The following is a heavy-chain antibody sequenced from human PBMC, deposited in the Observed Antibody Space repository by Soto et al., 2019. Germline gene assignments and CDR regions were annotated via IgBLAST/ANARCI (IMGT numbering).Heavy chain of an antibody. D-gene: IGHD2-8*01. CDR2: IKSKTDGGTT. V-gene: IGHV3-15*07. Sequence: PGGSLRLSCAASGFTFSNAWINWFRQAPGKGLEWVGRIKSKTDGGTTDYAEPVKGRFAISRDDSNNMVYLQMNSLKIEDTAVYYCTTETYSTITIVRFEYWGHATWVNVSS. J-gene: IGHJ4*01. CDR1: GFTFSNAW. CDR3: TTETYSTITIVRFEY.